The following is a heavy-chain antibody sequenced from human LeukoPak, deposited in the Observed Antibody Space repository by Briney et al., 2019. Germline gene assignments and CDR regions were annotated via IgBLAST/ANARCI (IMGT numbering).Heavy chain of an antibody. J-gene: IGHJ4*02. V-gene: IGHV1-46*01. D-gene: IGHD3-22*01. CDR2: INPSGGNT. CDR3: ARVYETNGYLY. CDR1: GDISSSDY. Sequence: GASVKVSRKASGDISSSDYIHWVRQAPGQGLEWMGTINPSGGNTGYAQKFHGRVSMTRDTSTSTVYMDLSSLKSEDTAVYYCARVYETNGYLYWGQGSLVTVSS.